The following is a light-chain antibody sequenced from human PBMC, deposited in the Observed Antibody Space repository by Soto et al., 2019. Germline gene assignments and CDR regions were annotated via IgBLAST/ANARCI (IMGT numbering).Light chain of an antibody. CDR3: QQYGSSGT. CDR2: GAS. J-gene: IGKJ1*01. V-gene: IGKV3-20*01. CDR1: QSVSNNY. Sequence: EIVLTQSPGTLSLSPGERATLSCRASQSVSNNYLAWYQQKPGQAPRLLIYGASNRATGISDRFSGSGSGTDFTLTISRLEPEDFAVYYCQQYGSSGTFGQGTKVEIK.